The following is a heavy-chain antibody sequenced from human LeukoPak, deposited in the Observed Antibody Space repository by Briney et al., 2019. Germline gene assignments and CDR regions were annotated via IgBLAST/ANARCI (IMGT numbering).Heavy chain of an antibody. CDR1: GGSISSGGYS. D-gene: IGHD2-2*01. Sequence: SQTLSLTCAVSGGSISSGGYSWSWIRQPPGKGLEWIGYIYHSGSTNYNPSLKSRVTISVDTFKNQFSLKLSSVTAADTAVYYCARGFVESDFVVVPATTDYWGQGTLVTVSS. J-gene: IGHJ4*02. CDR3: ARGFVESDFVVVPATTDY. CDR2: IYHSGST. V-gene: IGHV4-30-2*01.